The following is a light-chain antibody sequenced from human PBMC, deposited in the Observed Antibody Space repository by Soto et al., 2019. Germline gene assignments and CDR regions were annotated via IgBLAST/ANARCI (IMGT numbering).Light chain of an antibody. CDR3: QQSYSTLT. Sequence: DIQMTQSPSSLSASVGDRVTITCRASQSISSYLNWYQQKPGKAPKLLIYAASSSQSGVPSRFSGSRSGTDFTLTISSLQPEDFATYYCQQSYSTLTFGGGTKVDIK. CDR1: QSISSY. CDR2: AAS. J-gene: IGKJ4*01. V-gene: IGKV1-39*01.